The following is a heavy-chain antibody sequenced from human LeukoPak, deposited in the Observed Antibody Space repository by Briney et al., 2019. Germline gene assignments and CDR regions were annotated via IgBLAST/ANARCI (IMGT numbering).Heavy chain of an antibody. V-gene: IGHV1-69*04. CDR1: GGTFGSYA. CDR2: IIPILGIA. J-gene: IGHJ4*02. D-gene: IGHD1-1*01. CDR3: AREGAPQLSSYFDH. Sequence: ASVKVSCKASGGTFGSYAISWVRQAPGQGLEWMGRIIPILGIANYAQKFQGRVTITADKSTSTAYMELSSLRSEDTAVYYCAREGAPQLSSYFDHWGQGTLVTVSS.